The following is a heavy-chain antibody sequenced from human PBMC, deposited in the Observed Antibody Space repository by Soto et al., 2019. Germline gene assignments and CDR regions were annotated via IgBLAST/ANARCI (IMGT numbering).Heavy chain of an antibody. CDR2: TYYKSKWYN. V-gene: IGHV6-1*01. J-gene: IGHJ4*02. CDR1: GDSVASNSAA. D-gene: IGHD3-16*01. Sequence: QVQLQQSGPGLVKPSQSLSLSFAISGDSVASNSAAWNWIRQSPSRGLEWLGRTYYKSKWYNDYAVSVKSRITINPDTSKNQFSLHLNSVTPEDTAVYYCARGLAANRLKFDCWGQGTLVTVSS. CDR3: ARGLAANRLKFDC.